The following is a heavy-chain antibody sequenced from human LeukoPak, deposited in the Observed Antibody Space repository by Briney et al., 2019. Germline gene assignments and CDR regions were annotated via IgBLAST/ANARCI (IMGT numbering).Heavy chain of an antibody. D-gene: IGHD3-10*01. J-gene: IGHJ4*02. CDR3: ARAIWLGELLSYYFDY. CDR2: ISAYNGNT. CDR1: GYTFTSYG. Sequence: ASVKVSCKASGYTFTSYGISWVRQAPGQGLEWMGWISAYNGNTNYAQKLQGRVTMTTDTSTSTAYMELRSLRSDDTAVYYCARAIWLGELLSYYFDYWGQGTLVTVSS. V-gene: IGHV1-18*01.